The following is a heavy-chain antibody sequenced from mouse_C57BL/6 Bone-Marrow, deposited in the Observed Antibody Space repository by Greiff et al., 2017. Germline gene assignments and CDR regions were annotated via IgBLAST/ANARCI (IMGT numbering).Heavy chain of an antibody. CDR2: IYPRSGNT. J-gene: IGHJ2*01. CDR1: GYTFTSYG. Sequence: QVQLKESGAELARPGASVKLSCKASGYTFTSYGISWVKQRTGQGLEWIGEIYPRSGNTYYNEKFKGKATLTADKSSSTAYMELRRLTSEDSAVYFCAREGDYYGSSYFDYWGQGTTLTVSS. V-gene: IGHV1-81*01. D-gene: IGHD1-1*01. CDR3: AREGDYYGSSYFDY.